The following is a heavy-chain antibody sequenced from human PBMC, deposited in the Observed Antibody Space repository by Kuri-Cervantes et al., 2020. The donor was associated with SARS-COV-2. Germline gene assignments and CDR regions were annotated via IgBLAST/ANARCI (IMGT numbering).Heavy chain of an antibody. J-gene: IGHJ6*02. V-gene: IGHV4-34*01. Sequence: SETLSLTCAVYGWSFSGYSWSWIRQPPGKGLEWIGEINHRGSTNYNPSLKSRVTISVDTSKNQFSLKLSSVTAADTAVYYCARGVGAAVAGTLITIYYYYGMDVWGQGTTVTVSS. CDR2: INHRGST. CDR1: GWSFSGYS. CDR3: ARGVGAAVAGTLITIYYYYGMDV. D-gene: IGHD6-19*01.